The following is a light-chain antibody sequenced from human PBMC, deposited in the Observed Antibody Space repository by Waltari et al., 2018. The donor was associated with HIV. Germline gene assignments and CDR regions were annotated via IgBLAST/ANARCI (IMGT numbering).Light chain of an antibody. CDR3: SSYTTTTARV. V-gene: IGLV2-18*02. CDR2: TVN. CDR1: NSDIGPYNL. Sequence: QSALTQPLAVSGSPGQSVPIPCTGTNSDIGPYNLVCWYHQTPGPAPKLMIYTVNSRPSGVPDRFSGSKSGNTASLTISGLQAEDEGDYYCSSYTTTTARVFGTGTKVTVL. J-gene: IGLJ1*01.